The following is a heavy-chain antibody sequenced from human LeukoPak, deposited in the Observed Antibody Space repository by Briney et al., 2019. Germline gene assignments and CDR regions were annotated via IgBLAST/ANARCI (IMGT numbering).Heavy chain of an antibody. Sequence: SETLSLTCTVSGDSISSSSYYWGWIRQPPGKGLEWIGSIYYSGSTYYNPSLKSRVTISVDTSKNQFSLKLSSVTAADTAVYYCARGSGYPLVFDIWGQGTMVTVSS. J-gene: IGHJ3*02. CDR1: GDSISSSSYY. CDR2: IYYSGST. V-gene: IGHV4-39*07. CDR3: ARGSGYPLVFDI. D-gene: IGHD3-22*01.